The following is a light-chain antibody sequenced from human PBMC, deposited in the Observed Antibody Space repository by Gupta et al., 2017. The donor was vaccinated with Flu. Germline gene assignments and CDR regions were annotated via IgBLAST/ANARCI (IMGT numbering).Light chain of an antibody. CDR2: RDR. V-gene: IGLV3-1*01. Sequence: SYELTQPPSVSVSPGQTASITCSGDKLGDNYACWYQQKPGQSPVLVIYRDRKRPSGIPERFSGSNSGNTATLTISGAQAMDEADYYCQAWDSSSGVVFGGGTKLTVL. CDR3: QAWDSSSGVV. CDR1: KLGDNY. J-gene: IGLJ2*01.